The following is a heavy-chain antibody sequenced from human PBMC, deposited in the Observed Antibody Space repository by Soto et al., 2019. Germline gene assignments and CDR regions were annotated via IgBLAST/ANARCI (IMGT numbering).Heavy chain of an antibody. CDR3: AKGYGYYGSGSYVDY. D-gene: IGHD3-10*01. CDR1: GFTFSSYA. CDR2: ISGSGGST. V-gene: IGHV3-23*01. Sequence: RGGSLRLSCAASGFTFSSYAMSWVRQAPGKGLEWVSAISGSGGSTYYADSVKGRFTISRDNSKNTLYLQMNSLRAEDTAVYYCAKGYGYYGSGSYVDYWGQGTLVTVSS. J-gene: IGHJ4*02.